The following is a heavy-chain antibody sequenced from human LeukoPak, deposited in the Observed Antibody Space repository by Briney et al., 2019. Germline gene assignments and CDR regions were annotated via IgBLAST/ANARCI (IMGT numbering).Heavy chain of an antibody. J-gene: IGHJ4*02. CDR2: IYSGGNT. D-gene: IGHD5-18*01. Sequence: GGSLRLSCAASGFTVSSTYMNWVRQAPGKGLEWVSVIYSGGNTNYADSVKGRFTISRDNSKSTLYLQMNSLRAEDTAVYYCARGGYSFGFDYWGQGTLVTVSS. CDR1: GFTVSSTY. CDR3: ARGGYSFGFDY. V-gene: IGHV3-53*01.